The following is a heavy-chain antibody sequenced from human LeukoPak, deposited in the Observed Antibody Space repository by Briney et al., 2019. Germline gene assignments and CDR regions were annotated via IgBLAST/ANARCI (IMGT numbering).Heavy chain of an antibody. Sequence: SETLSLTCTVSGDSISSSSYYWGWVRQPPGKGLEWIGSIYYSGSTYYNPSLRSRVTISVDTSKNQFSLKLSSVTAADTAVYFCARLWGSSGDYFDYWGQGTLVTVSS. D-gene: IGHD7-27*01. J-gene: IGHJ4*02. CDR3: ARLWGSSGDYFDY. V-gene: IGHV4-39*01. CDR1: GDSISSSSYY. CDR2: IYYSGST.